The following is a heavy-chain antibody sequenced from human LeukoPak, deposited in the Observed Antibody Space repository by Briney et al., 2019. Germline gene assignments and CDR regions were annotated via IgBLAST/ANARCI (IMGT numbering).Heavy chain of an antibody. D-gene: IGHD2-15*01. Sequence: PGGSLRLSCAASGFTFSSYAMHWVRQAPGKGLEWVAVISYDGSNKYYADSVKGRFTISRDNSKNTLYLQMNSLRAEDTAVYYCAHELSPRSFDYWGQGTLVTVSS. CDR1: GFTFSSYA. CDR3: AHELSPRSFDY. CDR2: ISYDGSNK. J-gene: IGHJ4*02. V-gene: IGHV3-30-3*01.